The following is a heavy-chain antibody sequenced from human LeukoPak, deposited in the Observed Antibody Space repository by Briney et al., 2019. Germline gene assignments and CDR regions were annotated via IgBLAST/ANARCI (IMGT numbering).Heavy chain of an antibody. CDR1: GGSISSTTYY. Sequence: SETLSLTCTVSGGSISSTTYYWGWIRHPPGKGLEWIGSIYNSGSTYYNPSLNSRVTISVDTSKNQFSLKLSSVTAADTAVYYCARHDPPRWPYYFDYWGQGTLVTVSS. D-gene: IGHD4-23*01. J-gene: IGHJ4*02. CDR2: IYNSGST. V-gene: IGHV4-39*01. CDR3: ARHDPPRWPYYFDY.